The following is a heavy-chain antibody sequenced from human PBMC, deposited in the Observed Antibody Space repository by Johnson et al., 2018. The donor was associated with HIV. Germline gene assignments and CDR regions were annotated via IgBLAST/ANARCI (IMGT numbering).Heavy chain of an antibody. CDR2: IRYDGSNK. Sequence: VLLVASGGGVFPPGGSLRLSFAASGFTFSSYVMHWVRQAPGTGLEWVAFIRYDGSNKYYADSVKGRFTISRANSKNTLYLQMNSLLSEDTAVYYCAKGNGDYRSDAFDIWGQGTMVTVSS. CDR3: AKGNGDYRSDAFDI. V-gene: IGHV3-30*02. CDR1: GFTFSSYV. D-gene: IGHD4-17*01. J-gene: IGHJ3*02.